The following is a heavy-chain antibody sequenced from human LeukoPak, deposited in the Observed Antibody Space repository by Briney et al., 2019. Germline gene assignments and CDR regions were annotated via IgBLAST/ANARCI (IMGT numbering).Heavy chain of an antibody. J-gene: IGHJ4*02. D-gene: IGHD6-19*01. V-gene: IGHV3-30*18. CDR2: ISYDGSNK. CDR3: AKGSGWYSSSDGQLFDY. Sequence: GRSLRLSCAASGFTFSSYGMHWVRQAPGKGQEWVAVISYDGSNKYYADSVKGRFTISRDNSKNTLYLQMNSLRAEDTAVYYCAKGSGWYSSSDGQLFDYWGQGTLVTVSS. CDR1: GFTFSSYG.